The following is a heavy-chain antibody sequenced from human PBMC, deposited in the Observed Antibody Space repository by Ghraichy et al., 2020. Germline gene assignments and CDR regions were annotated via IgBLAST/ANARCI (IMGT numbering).Heavy chain of an antibody. CDR3: ARGVWGYSNYYWFDP. CDR2: IYYSGST. D-gene: IGHD4-11*01. V-gene: IGHV4-59*01. J-gene: IGHJ5*02. Sequence: SETLSLTCTVSGGSISSYYWSWIRQPPGKGLEWIGYIYYSGSTNYNPSLKSRVAISLDTSKNHFSLKLNSVTAADTAVYYCARGVWGYSNYYWFDPWGQGTLVTVSS. CDR1: GGSISSYY.